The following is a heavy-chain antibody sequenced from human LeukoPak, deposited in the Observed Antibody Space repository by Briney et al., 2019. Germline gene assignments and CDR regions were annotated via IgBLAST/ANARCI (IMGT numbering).Heavy chain of an antibody. CDR1: GFTFSSYW. V-gene: IGHV3-7*03. CDR3: ATDTGSGSYVLGFRAAFDI. CDR2: IKQDGSEK. D-gene: IGHD1-26*01. Sequence: GGSLRLSCAASGFTFSSYWMSWVRQAPGKGLEWVANIKQDGSEKYYVDSVKGRFTISRDNAKNSLYLQMNSLRAEDTAVYYCATDTGSGSYVLGFRAAFDIWGQGTMVTVSS. J-gene: IGHJ3*02.